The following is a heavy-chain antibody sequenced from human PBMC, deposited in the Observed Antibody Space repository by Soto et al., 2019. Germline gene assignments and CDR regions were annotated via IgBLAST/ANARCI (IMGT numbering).Heavy chain of an antibody. J-gene: IGHJ6*02. D-gene: IGHD3-10*01. CDR1: GGSISSGDYY. V-gene: IGHV4-30-4*01. CDR2: IYYSGST. CDR3: ARVTMVRGVYYGMDV. Sequence: QVQLQESGPGLVKPSQTLSLTCTVSGGSISSGDYYWSWIRQPPGKGLEWIGYIYYSGSTYYNPSLKSRVTIPVDTSKNQFSLKLSSVTAADTAVYYCARVTMVRGVYYGMDVWGQGTTVTVSS.